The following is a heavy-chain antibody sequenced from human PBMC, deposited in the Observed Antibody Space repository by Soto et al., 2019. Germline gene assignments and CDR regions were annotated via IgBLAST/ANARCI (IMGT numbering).Heavy chain of an antibody. CDR1: GYTFTSYG. J-gene: IGHJ6*02. V-gene: IGHV1-18*04. CDR2: ISAYNGNT. D-gene: IGHD2-8*02. Sequence: ASVKVSCKASGYTFTSYGISWVRQAPGQGLEWMGWISAYNGNTNYAQKLQGRVTMTTDTSTSTAYMELRSLRSDDTAVYYCARDAPRVVSYGMDVWGQGTTVTVSS. CDR3: ARDAPRVVSYGMDV.